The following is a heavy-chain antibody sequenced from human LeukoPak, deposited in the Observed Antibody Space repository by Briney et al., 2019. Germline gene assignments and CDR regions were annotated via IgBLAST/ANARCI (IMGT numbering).Heavy chain of an antibody. CDR1: GYTFTSYY. V-gene: IGHV1-46*01. J-gene: IGHJ3*02. CDR2: ISPSGSST. Sequence: ASVKVSCKASGYTFTSYYMYWVRQAPGQGLEWIGIISPSGSSTTYAQKFQGRVTMTRDMSTSTVYMELSSLGSEDTAVYFCARGGSRSPRDAFDIWGQGTMVTVSS. D-gene: IGHD3-16*01. CDR3: ARGGSRSPRDAFDI.